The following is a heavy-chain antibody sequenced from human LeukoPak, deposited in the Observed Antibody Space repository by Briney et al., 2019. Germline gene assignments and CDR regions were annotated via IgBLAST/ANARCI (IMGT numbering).Heavy chain of an antibody. CDR3: ARAGIMITFGGVIGGMDV. V-gene: IGHV4-38-2*02. J-gene: IGHJ6*04. D-gene: IGHD3-16*02. Sequence: SETLSLTCTVSGYSISSGYYWGWLRQPPGRGLEWIGTIYHSGSTYYNPSLKSRVTISVDTSKNQFSLKLSSVTAADTAVYYCARAGIMITFGGVIGGMDVWGKGTTVTVSS. CDR1: GYSISSGYY. CDR2: IYHSGST.